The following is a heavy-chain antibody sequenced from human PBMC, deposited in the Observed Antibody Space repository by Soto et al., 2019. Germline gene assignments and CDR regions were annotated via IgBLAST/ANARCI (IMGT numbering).Heavy chain of an antibody. CDR3: AAYDSLTGHFDY. CDR1: GFTFSSYG. CDR2: ISYDGSNK. D-gene: IGHD3-9*01. J-gene: IGHJ4*02. Sequence: QVQLVESGGGVVQPGRSLRLSCAASGFTFSSYGMHWVRQAPGKGLEWVAVISYDGSNKYYADSVKGRFTISRDNSKNTLYLQMNSLRAEDTAVYYCAAYDSLTGHFDYWGQGTLVTVSS. V-gene: IGHV3-30*03.